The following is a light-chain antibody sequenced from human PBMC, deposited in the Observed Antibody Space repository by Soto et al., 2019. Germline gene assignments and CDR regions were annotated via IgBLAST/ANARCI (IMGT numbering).Light chain of an antibody. Sequence: QSVLTQPPSASGTPGQRVTISCSGSSSNIGSNFIYWYQQLPGTAPKLLIYRNNERPSGVPDRFSGSKSGTSASLAISGLRSEDEADYPCAAWDDSLSGVVFGGGTQLTVL. CDR3: AAWDDSLSGVV. CDR2: RNN. V-gene: IGLV1-47*01. CDR1: SSNIGSNF. J-gene: IGLJ2*01.